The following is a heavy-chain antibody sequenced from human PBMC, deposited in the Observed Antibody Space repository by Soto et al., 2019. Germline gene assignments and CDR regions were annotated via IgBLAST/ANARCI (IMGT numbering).Heavy chain of an antibody. Sequence: SETLSLTCTVSGGSISSYYWSWIRQPAGKGLEWIGRIYTSGSTNYNPSLKSRVTMSVDTSKNQFSLKLSSVTAADTAVYYCARDFGRSGSGRAFDPWGQGTLVTVSS. V-gene: IGHV4-4*07. CDR1: GGSISSYY. J-gene: IGHJ5*02. CDR3: ARDFGRSGSGRAFDP. CDR2: IYTSGST. D-gene: IGHD2-15*01.